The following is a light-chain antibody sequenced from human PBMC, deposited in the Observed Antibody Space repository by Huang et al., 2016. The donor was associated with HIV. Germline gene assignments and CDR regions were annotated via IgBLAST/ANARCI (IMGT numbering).Light chain of an antibody. V-gene: IGKV1-5*03. CDR1: QSLSGW. Sequence: DIQMTQSPSTLSASIGDRVTITCLASQSLSGWLAWYQHRPGNAPNLLISKASSLQSVVPPRFSGSGAGTDFILTISSLQPDDFATYYCQQLHNSPYTFGQGTKLEIK. J-gene: IGKJ2*01. CDR2: KAS. CDR3: QQLHNSPYT.